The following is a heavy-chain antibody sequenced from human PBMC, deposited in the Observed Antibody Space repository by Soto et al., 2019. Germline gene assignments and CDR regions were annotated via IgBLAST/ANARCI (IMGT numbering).Heavy chain of an antibody. V-gene: IGHV6-1*01. D-gene: IGHD6-13*01. CDR3: ARYQLGPRQQLVLFVI. J-gene: IGHJ3*02. CDR1: GDSVSSNSAA. CDR2: TYYRSKWYN. Sequence: SQTLSLTCAIPGDSVSSNSAAWNWIRQSPSRGLEWLGRTYYRSKWYNDYAVSVKSRITINPDTSKNQFSLQLNSVTPEDTAVYYCARYQLGPRQQLVLFVIWGQGTMVAVSS.